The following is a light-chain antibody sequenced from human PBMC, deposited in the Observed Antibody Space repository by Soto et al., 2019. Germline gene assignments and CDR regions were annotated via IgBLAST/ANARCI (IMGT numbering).Light chain of an antibody. Sequence: QSVLTQPPSASGSPGQSVTISCTGTSSDVGGYNYVSWYQQHPGKAPKLMISEVSKRPSGVPDRVSGSKSGNTASLSVSGLQAEDEAVYYCSSFAGNNNLVFGGGTKLTVL. J-gene: IGLJ2*01. CDR1: SSDVGGYNY. V-gene: IGLV2-8*01. CDR2: EVS. CDR3: SSFAGNNNLV.